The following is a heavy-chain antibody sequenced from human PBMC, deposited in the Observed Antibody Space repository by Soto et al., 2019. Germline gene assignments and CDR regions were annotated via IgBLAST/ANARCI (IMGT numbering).Heavy chain of an antibody. J-gene: IGHJ4*02. CDR2: ISVYSGNT. D-gene: IGHD6-6*01. CDR1: GYTFSTYG. V-gene: IGHV1-18*01. Sequence: ASVKVSCKASGYTFSTYGISWVRQAPGQGLEWMGWISVYSGNTKYAQKLQGRVTMTTDTSTSTAYMELRSLRSDDTAVYFCARDRIAARPGFLDYWGKGTLVTVSS. CDR3: ARDRIAARPGFLDY.